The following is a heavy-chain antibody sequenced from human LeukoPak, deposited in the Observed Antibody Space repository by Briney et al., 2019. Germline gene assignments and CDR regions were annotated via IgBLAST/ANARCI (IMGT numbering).Heavy chain of an antibody. J-gene: IGHJ5*02. V-gene: IGHV1-18*01. CDR2: ISAYNGNT. Sequence: ASVKVSCKASGYTFTSYGISWVRQAPGQGLEWMGWISAYNGNTNYAQKLQGRVTMTTDTSTSTAYMELRSLRSDDTAVYYCARDAISRYFDWLLAVNWFDPWGQGTLVTVSS. D-gene: IGHD3-9*01. CDR3: ARDAISRYFDWLLAVNWFDP. CDR1: GYTFTSYG.